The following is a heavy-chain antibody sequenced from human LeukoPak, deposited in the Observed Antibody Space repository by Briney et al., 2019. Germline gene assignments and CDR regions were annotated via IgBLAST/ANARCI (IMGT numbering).Heavy chain of an antibody. CDR2: IYTSGNT. V-gene: IGHV4-4*07. D-gene: IGHD3-3*01. CDR3: AKVATFGVVEYYFDY. CDR1: GGSISSYY. J-gene: IGHJ4*02. Sequence: SETLSLTRTVSGGSISSYYWSWIRQPAGKGLEWIGRIYTSGNTNYNPSLKSRVTMSVDTSKKQFSLKLRSVTAADTAVYYCAKVATFGVVEYYFDYWGQGTLVTVSS.